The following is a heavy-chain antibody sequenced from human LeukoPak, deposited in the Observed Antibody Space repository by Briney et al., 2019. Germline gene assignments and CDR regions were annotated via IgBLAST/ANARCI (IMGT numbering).Heavy chain of an antibody. CDR2: INHSGST. CDR3: ARHNYFGSGSYNIDY. CDR1: GGSFSGYY. Sequence: SETLSLTCAVYGGSFSGYYWSWIRQPPGKGLEWIGEINHSGSTNYNPSLKSRVTISVDTSKNQFSLKLSSVTAADTAVYYCARHNYFGSGSYNIDYWGQGTLVTVSS. D-gene: IGHD3-10*01. V-gene: IGHV4-34*01. J-gene: IGHJ4*02.